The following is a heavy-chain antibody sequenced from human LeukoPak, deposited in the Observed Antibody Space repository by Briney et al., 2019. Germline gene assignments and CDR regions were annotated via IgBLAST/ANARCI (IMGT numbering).Heavy chain of an antibody. CDR3: ARVHCSGGSCYAFDI. J-gene: IGHJ3*02. V-gene: IGHV4-61*01. D-gene: IGHD2-15*01. CDR1: GGSFSSGSYY. Sequence: PSETLSLTCTVSGGSFSSGSYYWNWIRQPPGKVLEWIGYIYYSGSTSYNPSLKSRVTISVDTSKNQFSLKLSSVTAADTAVYYCARVHCSGGSCYAFDIWGQGTMVTVSS. CDR2: IYYSGST.